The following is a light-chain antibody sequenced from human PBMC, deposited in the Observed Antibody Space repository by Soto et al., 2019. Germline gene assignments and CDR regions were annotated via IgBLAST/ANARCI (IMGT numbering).Light chain of an antibody. CDR1: SSDVGSYNL. J-gene: IGLJ3*02. V-gene: IGLV2-23*01. CDR2: EGS. Sequence: QSVLTQPASVSGSPGQSITISCTGTSSDVGSYNLVSWYQQHPGKAPKLMIYEGSKRPSGVSNRFSGSKSGNTASLTISGRQAEDEADYYCCSYAGSSLWVFGGGTKLTVL. CDR3: CSYAGSSLWV.